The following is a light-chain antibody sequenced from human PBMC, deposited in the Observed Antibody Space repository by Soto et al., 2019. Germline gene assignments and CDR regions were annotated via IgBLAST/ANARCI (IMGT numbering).Light chain of an antibody. CDR2: DVS. J-gene: IGLJ2*01. V-gene: IGLV2-14*03. CDR1: SSDVGGYNY. Sequence: QSALTQPASVSGSPGQSITISCTGTSSDVGGYNYVSWYQQHPGKAPKLIIYDVSNRPSGVSNRFSGSKSGNGASLTISGLQAEDEADYYCSSYTSSTTQVLFGGGTKLTVL. CDR3: SSYTSSTTQVL.